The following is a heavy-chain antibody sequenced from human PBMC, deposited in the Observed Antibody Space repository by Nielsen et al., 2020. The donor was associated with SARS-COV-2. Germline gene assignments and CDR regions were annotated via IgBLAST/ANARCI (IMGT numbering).Heavy chain of an antibody. V-gene: IGHV3-33*01. D-gene: IGHD2-2*01. Sequence: GESLKISCAASGFNSNSFGFHWVRQAPGKGLEWVAVIWFDGSKRYYGDAVKGRFTISRDNSKNTVNLQMNSLRAEDTAVYYCARAGKVVTDVFVLWGQGTLVTVSS. CDR2: IWFDGSKR. CDR1: GFNSNSFG. J-gene: IGHJ4*02. CDR3: ARAGKVVTDVFVL.